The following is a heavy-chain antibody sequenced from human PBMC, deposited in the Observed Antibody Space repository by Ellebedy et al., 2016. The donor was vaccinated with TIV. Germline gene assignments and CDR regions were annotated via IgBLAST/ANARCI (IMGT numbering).Heavy chain of an antibody. J-gene: IGHJ4*02. CDR3: ATLHLWLGFLDF. D-gene: IGHD5-18*01. V-gene: IGHV1-24*01. Sequence: AASVKVSCKVSGYTFTELSIHWVRQAPGKGLEWMGEFDPESGETIYAQKFKGRVNMTEDTSTDTAYMEVSSLTSEDTAVYYCATLHLWLGFLDFWGQGTLVTVSS. CDR1: GYTFTELS. CDR2: FDPESGET.